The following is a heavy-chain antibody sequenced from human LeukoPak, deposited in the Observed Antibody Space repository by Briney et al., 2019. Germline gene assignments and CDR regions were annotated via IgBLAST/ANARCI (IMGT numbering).Heavy chain of an antibody. CDR2: ISYDGSNK. CDR3: ARDPLYCSSTSCHEISNWFDP. D-gene: IGHD2-2*01. CDR1: GFTFSSYW. J-gene: IGHJ5*02. Sequence: GGSLRLSCAASGFTFSSYWMSWVRQAPGKGLEWVAVISYDGSNKYYADSVKGRFTISRDNSKNTLYLQMNSLRAEDTAVYYCARDPLYCSSTSCHEISNWFDPWGQGTLVTVSS. V-gene: IGHV3-30-3*01.